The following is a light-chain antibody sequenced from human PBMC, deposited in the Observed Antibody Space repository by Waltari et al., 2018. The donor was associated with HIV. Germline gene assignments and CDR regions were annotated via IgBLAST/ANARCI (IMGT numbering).Light chain of an antibody. J-gene: IGLJ2*01. CDR1: SDDVGGYNL. CDR3: SSYTRSISVA. CDR2: AVR. Sequence: QSALTQPASVSGSPGQSITITCTGTSDDVGGYNLVSWYQQHTGAAPKLIMFAVRARPSGVSSRFSASKSGNTATLTIAGLLPDDEADYYCSSYTRSISVAFGGGTRVTVL. V-gene: IGLV2-14*01.